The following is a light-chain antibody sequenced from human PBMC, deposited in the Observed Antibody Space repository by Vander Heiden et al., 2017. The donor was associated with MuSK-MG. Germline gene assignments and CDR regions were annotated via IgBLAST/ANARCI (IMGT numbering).Light chain of an antibody. CDR2: GAS. J-gene: IGKJ4*01. V-gene: IGKV3-15*01. CDR3: HQDYTSPLT. CDR1: QSVSSN. Sequence: EIGITQSPATLSVSPGERATLPCRASQSVSSNFAWVQQKPGQVPRLLIYGASTSVTPIPATLRGRASGTEFTLSISSLESEDFAVYYCHQDYTSPLTFGGGTKVEIK.